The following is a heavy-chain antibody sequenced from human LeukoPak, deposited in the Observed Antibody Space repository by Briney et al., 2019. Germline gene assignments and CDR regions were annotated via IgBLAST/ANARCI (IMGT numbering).Heavy chain of an antibody. Sequence: SQTLSLTCTVSGGSISSGDYYWSWIRQPPGKGLEWIEYIYYSGSTYYNPSLKSRVTISVDTSKNQFSLKLSSVTAADTAVYYCASKYYYDRRANWFDPWGQGTLVTVSS. J-gene: IGHJ5*02. V-gene: IGHV4-30-4*01. D-gene: IGHD3-22*01. CDR3: ASKYYYDRRANWFDP. CDR1: GGSISSGDYY. CDR2: IYYSGST.